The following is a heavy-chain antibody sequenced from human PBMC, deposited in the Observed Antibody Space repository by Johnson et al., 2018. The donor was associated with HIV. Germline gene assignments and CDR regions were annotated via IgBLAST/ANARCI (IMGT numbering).Heavy chain of an antibody. CDR1: GFTFSSNP. CDR3: AKEVAYCGGDCYSGAFDI. J-gene: IGHJ3*02. V-gene: IGHV3-30-3*02. D-gene: IGHD2-21*01. Sequence: VQLVESGGGVVQPGRSLRLSCAASGFTFSSNPMHWVRQAPGKGLEWVAVMSYDGINKYYADSVKGRFTISRDNSKNTLYLQMNSLRAEDTALYYCAKEVAYCGGDCYSGAFDIWGQVKMVTVSS. CDR2: MSYDGINK.